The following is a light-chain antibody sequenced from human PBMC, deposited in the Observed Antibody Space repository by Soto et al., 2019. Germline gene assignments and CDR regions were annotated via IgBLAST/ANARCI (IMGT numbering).Light chain of an antibody. CDR3: LLYMSGGISV. CDR2: NIN. CDR1: SGSVSTKYY. Sequence: QAVVTQEPSFSVSPGGTVTLTCGLRSGSVSTKYYPSWYQQTPGQAPRTLIYNINTRSSGVPDRFSGSILGNKAALTITGAQADDESDYYCLLYMSGGISVFGSGTKVTVL. J-gene: IGLJ1*01. V-gene: IGLV8-61*01.